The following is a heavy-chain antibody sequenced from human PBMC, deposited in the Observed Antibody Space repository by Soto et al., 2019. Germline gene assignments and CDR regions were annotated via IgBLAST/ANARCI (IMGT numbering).Heavy chain of an antibody. CDR2: VSGGGGST. Sequence: GGSLRLSCAASGFTFSSYAMSWVRQAPGKGLEWVSVVSGGGGSTYYADSVKGRFTISRDNSKNTLYLQMNSLRAQDTAVYYCAKGGAGHYFDYWGQGTLVTVSS. D-gene: IGHD6-19*01. CDR3: AKGGAGHYFDY. V-gene: IGHV3-23*01. CDR1: GFTFSSYA. J-gene: IGHJ4*02.